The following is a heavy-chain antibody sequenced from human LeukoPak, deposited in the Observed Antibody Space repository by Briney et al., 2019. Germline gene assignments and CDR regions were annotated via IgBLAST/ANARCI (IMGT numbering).Heavy chain of an antibody. V-gene: IGHV3-48*01. CDR1: GFTFSSYS. CDR3: ARETIRFLEWPNAFDI. CDR2: ISSSSSTI. J-gene: IGHJ3*02. Sequence: GGSLRLSCAASGFTFSSYSMNWVRQAPGKGLEWVSYISSSSSTIYYADSVKGRFTISRDNAKNSLYLQMNSLRAEDTAVYYCARETIRFLEWPNAFDIWGRGTMVTVSS. D-gene: IGHD3-3*01.